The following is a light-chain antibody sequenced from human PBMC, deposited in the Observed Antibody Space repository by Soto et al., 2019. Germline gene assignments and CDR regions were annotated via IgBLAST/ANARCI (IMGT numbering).Light chain of an antibody. CDR3: QQRKVWPPVT. Sequence: EIVLTQSPATLSLSPGERPTLSCRASPSVTNFLAWYQQKPGQAPRLLIYGAFNRATGIPARFSGSGSGTDFTLTISSLEPADSAVYYCQQRKVWPPVTFGQGTRLEIK. CDR2: GAF. CDR1: PSVTNF. J-gene: IGKJ5*01. V-gene: IGKV3-11*01.